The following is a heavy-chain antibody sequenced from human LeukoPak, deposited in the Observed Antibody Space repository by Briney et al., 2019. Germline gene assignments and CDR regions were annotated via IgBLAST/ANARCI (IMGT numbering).Heavy chain of an antibody. V-gene: IGHV4-4*07. J-gene: IGHJ4*02. D-gene: IGHD1-26*01. Sequence: PSETLSLTCTVSGGSIRSYYWGWVPQPAGKGLEWIGRIYTTGTTDYNPSLKTRLTISIDTSKNQFSLRLTSVIAADTAVYYCARQGYTASYYFLDYWSQGTLVTVSS. CDR3: ARQGYTASYYFLDY. CDR1: GGSIRSYY. CDR2: IYTTGTT.